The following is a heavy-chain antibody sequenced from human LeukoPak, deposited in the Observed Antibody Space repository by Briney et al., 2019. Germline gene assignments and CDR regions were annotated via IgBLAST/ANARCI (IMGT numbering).Heavy chain of an antibody. V-gene: IGHV3-23*01. Sequence: PGGSLRLSCAASGFTFSSYAMSWVRQAPGKGLEWVSAISGSGGSTHYADSVKGRFTFSRDNSKNTLYLQMNSLRAEDTAIYFCAKDSGYSYDKGYCFDYWGQGTLVTVSS. D-gene: IGHD5-18*01. CDR1: GFTFSSYA. CDR2: ISGSGGST. J-gene: IGHJ4*02. CDR3: AKDSGYSYDKGYCFDY.